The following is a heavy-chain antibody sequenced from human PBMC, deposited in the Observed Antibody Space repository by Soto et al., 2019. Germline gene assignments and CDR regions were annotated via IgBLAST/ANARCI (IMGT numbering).Heavy chain of an antibody. CDR2: ISGSGGST. CDR3: AKDPDSRSWYPTEYFQH. D-gene: IGHD6-13*01. CDR1: GFTFSSYA. V-gene: IGHV3-23*01. J-gene: IGHJ1*01. Sequence: SRRLSCPASGFTFSSYAISCVRQAPWKGLEWVAAISGSGGSTYYADSGKCRFTISRDNSKNTLYLQMNSLRAEDTAVYYCAKDPDSRSWYPTEYFQHWGQGTLVTVSS.